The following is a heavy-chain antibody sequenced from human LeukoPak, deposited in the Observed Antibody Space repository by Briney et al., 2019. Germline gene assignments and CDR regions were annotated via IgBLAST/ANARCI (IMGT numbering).Heavy chain of an antibody. V-gene: IGHV3-23*01. D-gene: IGHD3-22*01. CDR1: GFSFSSHV. J-gene: IGHJ4*02. CDR3: AKDQNYESSGYYGGFDY. Sequence: AVSLRFSCAASGFSFSSHVMHWVRQAPGKGLEGVSGISGSGGDTYYADSVKGRFTISRDNSKNTLNLQMNGLRAEDTALYYCAKDQNYESSGYYGGFDYWGQGTLVTVSS. CDR2: ISGSGGDT.